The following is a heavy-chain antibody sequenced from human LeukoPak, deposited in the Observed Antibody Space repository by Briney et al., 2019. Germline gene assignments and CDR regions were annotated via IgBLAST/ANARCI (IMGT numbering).Heavy chain of an antibody. CDR3: ARGQTIVGATGDF. V-gene: IGHV3-33*01. CDR2: VWYDASDK. Sequence: GGSLRLSCAASGFTFSRYGMHWVRQAPGKGLEWVAVVWYDASDKYYTDSVKGQFTISRDNSENTLYLQMNSLRAEDTAVYYCARGQTIVGATGDFWGQGTLVTVSS. J-gene: IGHJ4*02. D-gene: IGHD1-26*01. CDR1: GFTFSRYG.